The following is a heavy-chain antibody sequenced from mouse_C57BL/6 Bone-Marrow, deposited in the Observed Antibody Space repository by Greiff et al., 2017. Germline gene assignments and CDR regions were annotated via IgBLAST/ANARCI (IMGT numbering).Heavy chain of an antibody. V-gene: IGHV1-52*01. D-gene: IGHD1-1*01. Sequence: VQLQQPGAELVKPGASVKLSCKASGYTFTSYWMHWVKQRPIQGLEWIGNIDPSDSETHYNQKFKDKATLTVDKSSSTAYMQLSSLTSEDSAVYYCARRDYGSSYGYFDVWGTGTTVTVSS. CDR1: GYTFTSYW. CDR2: IDPSDSET. CDR3: ARRDYGSSYGYFDV. J-gene: IGHJ1*03.